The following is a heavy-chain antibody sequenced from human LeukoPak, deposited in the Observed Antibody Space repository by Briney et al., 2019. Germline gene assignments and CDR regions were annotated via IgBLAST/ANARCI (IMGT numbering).Heavy chain of an antibody. CDR2: IYYSGST. CDR1: GGSISSYY. V-gene: IGHV4-59*01. J-gene: IGHJ4*02. Sequence: SEALSLTCTVSGGSISSYYWSWIRQPPGKGLEWLGYIYYSGSTNYNPSLESRVTISVDTSKNQFSLRLSSVTAADTAVYYCARVSGSIAVAGTLDYWGQGTLVTVSS. D-gene: IGHD6-19*01. CDR3: ARVSGSIAVAGTLDY.